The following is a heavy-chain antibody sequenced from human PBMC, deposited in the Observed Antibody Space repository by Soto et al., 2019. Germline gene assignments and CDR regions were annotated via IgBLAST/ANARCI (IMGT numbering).Heavy chain of an antibody. CDR3: ATPLDSSGPNYYYGMDV. Sequence: GGSLRLSCAASGFTFSSYAMSWVRQAPGKGLEWVSAISGSGGSTYYADSVKGRFTISRDNSKNTLYLQMNSLRAEDTAVYYCATPLDSSGPNYYYGMDVWGQGTTVTVSS. J-gene: IGHJ6*02. D-gene: IGHD3-22*01. CDR2: ISGSGGST. V-gene: IGHV3-23*01. CDR1: GFTFSSYA.